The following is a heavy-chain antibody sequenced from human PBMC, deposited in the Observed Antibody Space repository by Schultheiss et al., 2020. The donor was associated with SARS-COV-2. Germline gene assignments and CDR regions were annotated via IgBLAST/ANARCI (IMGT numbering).Heavy chain of an antibody. CDR2: IYHSGSI. CDR1: GGSISRGGNS. CDR3: ARGAHGYYYGMDV. V-gene: IGHV4-30-2*01. Sequence: SETLSLTCVVSGGSISRGGNSWSWIRQPPGKGLEWMGYIYHSGSIYYNPSLKSRVTMSVDTSKNQFSLKLSSVTAADTAVYYCARGAHGYYYGMDVWGQGTTVTVSS. J-gene: IGHJ6*02.